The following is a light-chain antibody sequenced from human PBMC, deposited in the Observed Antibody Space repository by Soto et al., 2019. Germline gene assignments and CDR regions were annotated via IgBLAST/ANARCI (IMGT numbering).Light chain of an antibody. V-gene: IGKV1-39*01. Sequence: DIQMTQSLSSLSASVGDTVTITCRASQSISNSLSWYQQKPGKAPKFLIYVASTLQRGVPSRFSGSGSGTDFTLTISSLQPEDVGTYYCQQTFSPPYTFGQGTTLEFK. CDR2: VAS. CDR1: QSISNS. J-gene: IGKJ2*01. CDR3: QQTFSPPYT.